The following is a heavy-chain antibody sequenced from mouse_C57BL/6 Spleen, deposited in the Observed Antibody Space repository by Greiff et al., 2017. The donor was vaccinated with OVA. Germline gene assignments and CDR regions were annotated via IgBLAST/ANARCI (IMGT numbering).Heavy chain of an antibody. CDR3: ARSGYDYDVAGFDY. D-gene: IGHD2-4*01. V-gene: IGHV1-82*01. Sequence: VKLQESGPELVKPGASVKISCKASGYAFSSSWMNWVKQRPGKGLEWIGRIYPGDGDTNYNGKFKGKATLTADKSSSTAYMQLSSLTSEDSAVYFCARSGYDYDVAGFDYWGKGTTLTVSS. J-gene: IGHJ2*01. CDR2: IYPGDGDT. CDR1: GYAFSSSW.